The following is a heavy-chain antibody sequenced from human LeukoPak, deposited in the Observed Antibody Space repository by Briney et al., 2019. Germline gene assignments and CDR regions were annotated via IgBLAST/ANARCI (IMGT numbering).Heavy chain of an antibody. CDR3: LRQFSSSSGPDY. CDR2: IYPGDSDT. Sequence: GESLQISCKGSGYSFTRYWIGWVRQMPGKGLEWMGIIYPGDSDTTYSPSFQGQVTISADKSISTAYLQWSSLKASDTAMYYCLRQFSSSSGPDYWGQGTLVTVSS. CDR1: GYSFTRYW. D-gene: IGHD6-13*01. J-gene: IGHJ4*02. V-gene: IGHV5-51*01.